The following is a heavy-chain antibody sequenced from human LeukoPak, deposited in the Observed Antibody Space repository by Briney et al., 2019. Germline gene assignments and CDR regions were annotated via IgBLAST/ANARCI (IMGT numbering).Heavy chain of an antibody. CDR3: AREYRVVWYFDL. V-gene: IGHV3-74*01. Sequence: GGSLRLSCAASEFTLSTYWMHWVRHAPGKGLVWVSRNSDGRTTDYADSVKGRFTISRDTAKNTLFLQMNSLRVEDTAVYYCAREYRVVWYFDLWGRGTLVTVSS. D-gene: IGHD5-12*01. J-gene: IGHJ2*01. CDR2: NSDGRTT. CDR1: EFTLSTYW.